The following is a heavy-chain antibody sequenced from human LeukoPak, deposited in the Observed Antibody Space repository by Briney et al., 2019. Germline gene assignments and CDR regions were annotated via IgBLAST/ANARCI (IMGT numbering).Heavy chain of an antibody. J-gene: IGHJ4*02. CDR1: GFTFSSYW. V-gene: IGHV3-7*01. CDR2: IKQDGSEK. CDR3: AKDLGYRYDSSGYPDY. Sequence: GGSLRLSCAASGFTFSSYWMSWVRQAPGKGLEWVANIKQDGSEKYYVDSVKGRFTISRDNAKNSLYLQMNSLRAEDTAVYYCAKDLGYRYDSSGYPDYWGQGTLVTVSS. D-gene: IGHD3-22*01.